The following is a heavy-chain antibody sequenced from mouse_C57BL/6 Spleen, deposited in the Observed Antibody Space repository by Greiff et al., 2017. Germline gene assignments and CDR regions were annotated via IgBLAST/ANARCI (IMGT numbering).Heavy chain of an antibody. CDR2: INPNNGGT. J-gene: IGHJ2*01. Sequence: VQLQQSGPELVKPGASVTIPCKASGYTFTDYNMAWVKQSHGKSLEWIGDINPNNGGTIYNQKFKGKATLTVDKSSSTAYMELRSLTSEDTAVYYCARKGNYFDYWGKGTTLTVSS. V-gene: IGHV1-18*01. CDR1: GYTFTDYN. CDR3: ARKGNYFDY.